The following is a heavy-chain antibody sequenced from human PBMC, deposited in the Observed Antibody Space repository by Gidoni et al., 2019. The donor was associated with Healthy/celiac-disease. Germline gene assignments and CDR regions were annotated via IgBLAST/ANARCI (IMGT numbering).Heavy chain of an antibody. CDR3: AGRDVGWFDP. J-gene: IGHJ5*02. Sequence: QVQLQASGPGLVTASETLSLTFTASGGSISSYFWCWIRQPPGKGLEWIGYIYYSWSTNYNPALKSRVTISVDTSKNQFSLRLSSVTAADTAVYYCAGRDVGWFDPWGQGTLVTVSS. CDR2: IYYSWST. D-gene: IGHD3-16*01. CDR1: GGSISSYF. V-gene: IGHV4-59*08.